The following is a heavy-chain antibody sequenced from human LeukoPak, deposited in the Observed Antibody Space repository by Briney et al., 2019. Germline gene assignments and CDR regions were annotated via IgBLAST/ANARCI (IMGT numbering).Heavy chain of an antibody. CDR1: GGSISSGSYY. J-gene: IGHJ5*02. V-gene: IGHV4-61*02. CDR2: IYTSGST. Sequence: SQTLSLTCTVSGGSISSGSYYWSWIRQPAGKGLEWIGRIYTSGSTNYNPSPKSRVTISVDTSKNQFSLKLSSVTAADTAVYYRARAAVVLWFGEYNWFDPWGQGTLVTVSS. CDR3: ARAAVVLWFGEYNWFDP. D-gene: IGHD3-10*01.